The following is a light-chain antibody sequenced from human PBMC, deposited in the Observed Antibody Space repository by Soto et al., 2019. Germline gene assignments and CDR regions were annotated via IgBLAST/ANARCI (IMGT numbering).Light chain of an antibody. CDR2: DAS. V-gene: IGKV3-20*01. J-gene: IGKJ1*01. Sequence: EIVLTQSPGTLSLSPRERATLSCRASQSVSSSYLAWYQQKPGQAPRLLIHDASNRATGIPDRFSGSWSGTYFTPTISRLEPEYFAVYYCQQYGSSGTFGQGTKVDIK. CDR1: QSVSSSY. CDR3: QQYGSSGT.